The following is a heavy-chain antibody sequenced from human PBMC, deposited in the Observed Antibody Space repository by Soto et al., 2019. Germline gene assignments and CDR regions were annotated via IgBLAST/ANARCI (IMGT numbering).Heavy chain of an antibody. V-gene: IGHV1-69*13. CDR1: GGTFRSYG. D-gene: IGHD3-22*01. J-gene: IGHJ6*02. Sequence: SVKVSCKASGGTFRSYGVTWVRQAPGQGLEWMGGIIPILGTANYAQKFQGRVTITADESTSTTYMELSSLTSEDTAVYYCACGVVVVIIGDYFYDMDVWGQGTTVTISS. CDR2: IIPILGTA. CDR3: ACGVVVVIIGDYFYDMDV.